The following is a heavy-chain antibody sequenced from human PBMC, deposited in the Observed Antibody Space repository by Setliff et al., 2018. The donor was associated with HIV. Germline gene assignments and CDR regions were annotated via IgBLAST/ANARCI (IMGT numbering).Heavy chain of an antibody. V-gene: IGHV3-15*01. CDR2: IKSKSEGGTT. CDR3: TTQWAGNWFDP. J-gene: IGHJ5*02. D-gene: IGHD1-26*01. Sequence: GGSLRLSCAASGFNFKNAWMSWVRQAPGKGLEWVGRIKSKSEGGTTEYAAPVKGRFRISGDDSESTLYLQMNSLKIEDTAVYYCTTQWAGNWFDPWGQGTLVTVSS. CDR1: GFNFKNAW.